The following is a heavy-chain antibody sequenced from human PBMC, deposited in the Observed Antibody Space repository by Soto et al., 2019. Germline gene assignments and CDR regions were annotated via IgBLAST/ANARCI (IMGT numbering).Heavy chain of an antibody. V-gene: IGHV1-69*06. J-gene: IGHJ4*02. CDR1: GGTFSSYA. Sequence: GXSVKVSCKASGGTFSSYAISWVRQAPGQGLEWMGGIIPIFGTANYAQKFQGRVTITADKSTSTAYMELSSLRSEDTAVYYCARVRNDYGDYEVDYWGQGTLVTVSS. CDR3: ARVRNDYGDYEVDY. D-gene: IGHD4-17*01. CDR2: IIPIFGTA.